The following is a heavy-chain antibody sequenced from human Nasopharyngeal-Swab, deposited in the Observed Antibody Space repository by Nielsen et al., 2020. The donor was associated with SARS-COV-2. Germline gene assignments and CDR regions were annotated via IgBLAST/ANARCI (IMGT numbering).Heavy chain of an antibody. CDR2: INPRGGST. D-gene: IGHD5-12*01. Sequence: WGRQSPGQGLEWVGIINPRGGSTSYAQKFQGRVTMTRDTSTSTVYMELSTLRSEDTAVYYCARWAGATMAGNFDYWGQGTLVTVSS. V-gene: IGHV1-46*01. J-gene: IGHJ4*02. CDR3: ARWAGATMAGNFDY.